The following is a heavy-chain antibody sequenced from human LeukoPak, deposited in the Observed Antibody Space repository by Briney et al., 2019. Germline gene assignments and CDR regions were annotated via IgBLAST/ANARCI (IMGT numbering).Heavy chain of an antibody. J-gene: IGHJ6*03. D-gene: IGHD3-10*01. CDR2: IIPIFGTA. Sequence: GASVKVSCKASGGTFSSYAISWVRQAPGQGLEWMGGIIPIFGTANYAQKFQGRVTITADESTSTAYMELSSLRSEDTAVYYCARTTMVRGTYYMDVWGKGTTVTISS. CDR3: ARTTMVRGTYYMDV. V-gene: IGHV1-69*13. CDR1: GGTFSSYA.